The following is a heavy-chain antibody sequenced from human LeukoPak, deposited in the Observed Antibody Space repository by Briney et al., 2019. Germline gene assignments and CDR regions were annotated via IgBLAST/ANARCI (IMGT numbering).Heavy chain of an antibody. CDR2: IIPIFGTA. V-gene: IGHV1-69*13. D-gene: IGHD3-22*01. J-gene: IGHJ4*02. CDR3: ARDFTYYYDSSGYYFYY. CDR1: GGTFSSYA. Sequence: ASVKVSCEASGGTFSSYAISWVRQAPGQGLEWMGGIIPIFGTANYAQKFQGRVTITADESTSTAYMELSSLRSEDTAVYYCARDFTYYYDSSGYYFYYWGQGTLVTVSS.